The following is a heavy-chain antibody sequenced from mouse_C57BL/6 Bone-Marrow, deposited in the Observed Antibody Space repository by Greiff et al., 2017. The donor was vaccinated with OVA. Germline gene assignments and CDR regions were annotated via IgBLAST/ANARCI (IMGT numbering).Heavy chain of an antibody. CDR2: IRSKSNNYAT. CDR1: GFSFNTYA. Sequence: EVMLVESGGGLVQPKGSLKLSCAASGFSFNTYAMNWVRQAPGKGLEWVARIRSKSNNYATYYADSVKDRFTISRDDSESMLYLQMNNLKTEDTAMYYCVRGGPDYFDYWGQGTTLTVSS. CDR3: VRGGPDYFDY. V-gene: IGHV10-1*01. J-gene: IGHJ2*01.